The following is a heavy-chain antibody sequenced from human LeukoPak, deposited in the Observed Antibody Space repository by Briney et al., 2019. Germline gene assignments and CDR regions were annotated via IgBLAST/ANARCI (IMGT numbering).Heavy chain of an antibody. V-gene: IGHV1-18*01. J-gene: IGHJ3*02. CDR3: ARDGARDIVVVPASVIDAFDI. CDR2: ISAYNGNT. D-gene: IGHD2-2*01. CDR1: GYTFTSYG. Sequence: GASVKVSCKASGYTFTSYGISWVRQAPGQGLEWMGWISAYNGNTNYAQKLQGRVTMTTDTSTSTAYMELRSLRSDDTAVYYCARDGARDIVVVPASVIDAFDIWGQGTMVTVSS.